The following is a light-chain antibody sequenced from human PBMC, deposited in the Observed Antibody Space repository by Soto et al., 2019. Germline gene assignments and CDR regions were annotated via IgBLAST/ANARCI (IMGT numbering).Light chain of an antibody. J-gene: IGLJ1*01. CDR2: EVY. Sequence: QSALAQPASVSGSPGQSNTISCTGDSSDVGDYNYVSWYPHHPGKAPKLLIYEVYNRPSGVSDRFSGSKSGNVASLTISWLQAEDEADYYCSSYTSSSTYVFGTGTKGTVL. CDR3: SSYTSSSTYV. CDR1: SSDVGDYNY. V-gene: IGLV2-14*01.